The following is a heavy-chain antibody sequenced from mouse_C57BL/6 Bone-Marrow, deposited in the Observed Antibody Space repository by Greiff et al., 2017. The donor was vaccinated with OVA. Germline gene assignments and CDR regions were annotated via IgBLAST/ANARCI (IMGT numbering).Heavy chain of an antibody. CDR2: IRSKSNNYAT. D-gene: IGHD2-3*01. J-gene: IGHJ4*01. Sequence: DVKLVESGGGLVQPKGSLKLSCAASGFSFNTYAMNWVRQAPGKGLEWVARIRSKSNNYATYYADSVKDRFTISRDDSESMLYLQMNNLKTEDTAMYYCVRLDGYYVGVGDYWGQGTSVTVSS. CDR1: GFSFNTYA. CDR3: VRLDGYYVGVGDY. V-gene: IGHV10-1*01.